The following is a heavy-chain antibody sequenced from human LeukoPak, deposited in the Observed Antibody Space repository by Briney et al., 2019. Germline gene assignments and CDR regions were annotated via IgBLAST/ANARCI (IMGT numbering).Heavy chain of an antibody. CDR3: AKRTGGPAAGNYGLDV. J-gene: IGHJ6*02. Sequence: GESLKISCKTSGYTFTTYWIGWVRQMPGKGLEWMGIVYPGDSDTKYSPSFQGQVTISADKSIRTAYLQWSSLKASDTAIYYCAKRTGGPAAGNYGLDVWGQGTTVTVSS. D-gene: IGHD6-13*01. V-gene: IGHV5-51*01. CDR1: GYTFTTYW. CDR2: VYPGDSDT.